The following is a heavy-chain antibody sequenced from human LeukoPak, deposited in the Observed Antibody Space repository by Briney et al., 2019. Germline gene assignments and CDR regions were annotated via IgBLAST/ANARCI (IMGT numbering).Heavy chain of an antibody. CDR1: GFTFSSYL. J-gene: IGHJ4*02. CDR3: ARTFYGDYDC. CDR2: IKQDGSEK. D-gene: IGHD4-17*01. V-gene: IGHV3-7*01. Sequence: GGSLGLSCAASGFTFSSYLMSWVRQAPGKGLEWVANIKQDGSEKYYVDSVKGRFTISRDNAKNPLYLQMNSLRAEDTAVYYCARTFYGDYDCWGQGTLVTVSS.